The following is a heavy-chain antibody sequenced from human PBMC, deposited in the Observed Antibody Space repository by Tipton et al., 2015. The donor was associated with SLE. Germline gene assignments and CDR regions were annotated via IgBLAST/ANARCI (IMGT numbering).Heavy chain of an antibody. CDR1: GGSISSHS. J-gene: IGHJ6*03. V-gene: IGHV4-39*07. CDR3: ARAQGGGSTYMDV. D-gene: IGHD3-16*01. Sequence: TLSLTCAVYGGSISSHSWSWIRQAPGKGLEWIGSIYYSGSTYYNPSLKSRVTISVDTSKNQFSLKLSSVTAADTAVYYCARAQGGGSTYMDVWGKGTTVTVSS. CDR2: IYYSGST.